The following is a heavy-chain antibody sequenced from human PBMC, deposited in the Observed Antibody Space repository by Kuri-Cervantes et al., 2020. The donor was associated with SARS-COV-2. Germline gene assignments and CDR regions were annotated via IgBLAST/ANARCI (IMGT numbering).Heavy chain of an antibody. V-gene: IGHV4-38-2*02. CDR1: GYSISGSYY. J-gene: IGHJ4*02. D-gene: IGHD4-11*01. CDR2: IYHSGST. CDR3: ARDPTGLQYYFDY. Sequence: GSLRLSCSVSGYSISGSYYWGWIRQPPGKGQEWIGSIYHSGSTYYNPYLKSRVTISVDTSKNQFSLKLSSVTAADTAVYYCARDPTGLQYYFDYWGQGTLVTVSS.